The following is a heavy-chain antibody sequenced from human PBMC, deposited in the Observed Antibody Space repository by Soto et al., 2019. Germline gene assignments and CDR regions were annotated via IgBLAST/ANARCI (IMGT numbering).Heavy chain of an antibody. J-gene: IGHJ4*02. D-gene: IGHD6-19*01. CDR3: ARGDLGAVAGYFEY. V-gene: IGHV3-9*01. CDR1: GFTFDDYS. CDR2: ISWHSGSI. Sequence: EVQLVESGGGLVQPGGSLRLSCAASGFTFDDYSMHWVRQAPGRGLEWVSGISWHSGSIDYADSVKGRFTISRDNAKNFLYLEMNSLRPEDTALYYCARGDLGAVAGYFEYWGQGTLVTVYS.